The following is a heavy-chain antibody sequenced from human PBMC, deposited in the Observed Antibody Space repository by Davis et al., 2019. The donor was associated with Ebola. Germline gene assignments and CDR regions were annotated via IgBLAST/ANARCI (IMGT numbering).Heavy chain of an antibody. CDR1: GFTFSSYS. CDR2: ISSSSRYI. Sequence: PGGSLRLSCAASGFTFSSYSMNWVRQAPGKGLEWVSSISSSSRYIYYADAMKGRFTISRDNARNSFYLQMKSLRVEDTAIYYCARDKYWKLDYWGQGILVTVSS. V-gene: IGHV3-21*01. CDR3: ARDKYWKLDY. D-gene: IGHD1-1*01. J-gene: IGHJ4*02.